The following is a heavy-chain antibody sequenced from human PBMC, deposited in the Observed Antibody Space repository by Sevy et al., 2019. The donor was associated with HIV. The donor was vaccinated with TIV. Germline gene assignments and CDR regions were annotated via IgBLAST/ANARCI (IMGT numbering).Heavy chain of an antibody. Sequence: GGSLRLSCAASGFTFSNAWMSWVRQAPGKGLEWVGRIKSKTNGGTKDYAAPWKGRFTISRDDSKNTLNLQMNSLKTEDTAVYYCTTDPISSGYYLSAFDIWGQGTMVTVSS. J-gene: IGHJ3*02. V-gene: IGHV3-15*01. CDR1: GFTFSNAW. CDR3: TTDPISSGYYLSAFDI. D-gene: IGHD3-22*01. CDR2: IKSKTNGGTK.